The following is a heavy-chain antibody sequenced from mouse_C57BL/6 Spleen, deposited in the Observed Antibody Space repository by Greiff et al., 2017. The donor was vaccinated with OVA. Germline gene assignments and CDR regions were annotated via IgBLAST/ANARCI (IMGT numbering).Heavy chain of an antibody. D-gene: IGHD2-12*01. V-gene: IGHV1-69*01. Sequence: QVQLQQPGAELVMPGASVKLSCKASGYTFTSYWMHWVKQRPGQGLEWIGEIDPSDSYTNYNQKFKGKSTLTVDKSSSTAYMQLSSLTSEDSAVYYCARGARRAADYWGQGTTLTVSS. CDR3: ARGARRAADY. J-gene: IGHJ2*01. CDR2: IDPSDSYT. CDR1: GYTFTSYW.